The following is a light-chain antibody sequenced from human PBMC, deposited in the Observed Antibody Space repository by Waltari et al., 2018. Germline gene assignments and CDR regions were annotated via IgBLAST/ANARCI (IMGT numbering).Light chain of an antibody. Sequence: QSVLTQPPSASGTPGQGVTISCSGSNSNIGSNTVSWYQQFPGTAPQLLIHTATQRPSGVPDRFSGSKSGTSASLAISGLQSEDEAHYFCAAWDDSLSGRVFGGGTKVTVI. CDR1: NSNIGSNT. V-gene: IGLV1-44*01. J-gene: IGLJ3*02. CDR2: TAT. CDR3: AAWDDSLSGRV.